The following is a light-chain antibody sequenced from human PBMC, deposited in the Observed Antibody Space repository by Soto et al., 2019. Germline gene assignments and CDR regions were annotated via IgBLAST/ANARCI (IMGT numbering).Light chain of an antibody. V-gene: IGKV1-39*01. J-gene: IGKJ1*01. CDR3: QQSSSPPRT. Sequence: DIQMTQSPSSLSASVGDRVTITCRASQTVSTYLNWYQQELGKAPKLLIYDASTLQSGVPSRFSGRGSGTYFTLTISTLQPEDIATHYCQQSSSPPRTFGQGTKVEIK. CDR2: DAS. CDR1: QTVSTY.